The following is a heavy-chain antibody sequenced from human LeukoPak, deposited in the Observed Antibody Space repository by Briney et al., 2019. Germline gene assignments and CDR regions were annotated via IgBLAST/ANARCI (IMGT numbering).Heavy chain of an antibody. V-gene: IGHV3-30-3*01. CDR2: IAYHGTNE. Sequence: GRSLRLSCVASGFNFSNHAMHWVRQTPGKGPECVAVIAYHGTNEYDADSVKGRFTTSRDNSKNRLYLQTKSLTPEDTAVYYCARDRDFWGYGGMDVWGQGTTVTVSS. CDR1: GFNFSNHA. J-gene: IGHJ6*02. D-gene: IGHD3-3*01. CDR3: ARDRDFWGYGGMDV.